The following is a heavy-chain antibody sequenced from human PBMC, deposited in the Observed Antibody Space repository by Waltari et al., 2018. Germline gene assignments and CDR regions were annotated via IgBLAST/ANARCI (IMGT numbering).Heavy chain of an antibody. D-gene: IGHD3-22*01. V-gene: IGHV3-66*02. CDR3: ARGGITMIVVVN. Sequence: EVQLVESGGGLVQPGGSLRLSCAASGFTVSSNYMSWVRQAPGKGLEWISVIYSGGSTYYADSVKGRFTISRDNSKNTLDLQMNSLRAEDTAVYYCARGGITMIVVVNWGQGTLVTVSS. J-gene: IGHJ4*02. CDR2: IYSGGST. CDR1: GFTVSSNY.